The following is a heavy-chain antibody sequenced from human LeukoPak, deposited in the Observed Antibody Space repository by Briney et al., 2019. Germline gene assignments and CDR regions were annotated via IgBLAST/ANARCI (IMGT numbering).Heavy chain of an antibody. Sequence: SETLSLTCAVYGGSFSGYYWSWILQPPGKGLEWIGEINHSGSTNYNPSLKSRVTISVDTSKNQFSLKLSSVTAADTAVYYCAREDPQTTVPEGMDVWGQGTTVTVSS. CDR2: INHSGST. D-gene: IGHD4-17*01. V-gene: IGHV4-34*01. CDR1: GGSFSGYY. J-gene: IGHJ6*02. CDR3: AREDPQTTVPEGMDV.